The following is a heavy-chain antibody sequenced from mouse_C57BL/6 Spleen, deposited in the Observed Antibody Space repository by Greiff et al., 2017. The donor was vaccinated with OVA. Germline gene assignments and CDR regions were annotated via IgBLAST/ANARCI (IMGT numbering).Heavy chain of an antibody. CDR2: FHPYNDDT. D-gene: IGHD1-1*01. Sequence: QVQLKESGAELVKPGASVKMSCKASGYTFTTYPIEWMKQNHGKSLEWIGNFHPYNDDTKYNEKFKGKATLTVEKSSSTVYLELSRLTSDDSAVYYCARGYGSSRSYWYFDVWGTGTTVTVSS. V-gene: IGHV1-47*01. CDR1: GYTFTTYP. CDR3: ARGYGSSRSYWYFDV. J-gene: IGHJ1*03.